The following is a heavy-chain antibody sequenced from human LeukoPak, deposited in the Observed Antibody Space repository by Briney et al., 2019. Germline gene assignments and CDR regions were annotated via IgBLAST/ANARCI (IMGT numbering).Heavy chain of an antibody. V-gene: IGHV3-13*01. D-gene: IGHD3-16*02. CDR2: IGTAGDT. CDR1: GFTFSSYD. CDR3: ANGDPPYYDYVWGSYRYRPFDY. J-gene: IGHJ4*02. Sequence: GGSLRLSCAASGFTFSSYDMHWVRQATGKGLEWVSAIGTAGDTYYPGSVKGRFTISRENAKNSLYLQMNSLRAEDTAVYYCANGDPPYYDYVWGSYRYRPFDYWGQGTLVTVSS.